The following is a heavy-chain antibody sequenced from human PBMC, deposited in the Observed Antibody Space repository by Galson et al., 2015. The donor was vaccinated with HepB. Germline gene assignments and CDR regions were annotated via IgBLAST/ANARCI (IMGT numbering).Heavy chain of an antibody. CDR1: GGSISTYY. CDR2: IYYDGNT. J-gene: IGHJ3*02. D-gene: IGHD2-2*01. V-gene: IGHV4-59*08. CDR3: ARRSSSSWEGSFDI. Sequence: SETLSLTCTVSGGSISTYYWSWIRQPPGKRLEWIGYIYYDGNTNYNPSLKSRVTISVDTSKNQFSLKLSSVTAADTAVYYCARRSSSSWEGSFDIWGQGTMVTVSS.